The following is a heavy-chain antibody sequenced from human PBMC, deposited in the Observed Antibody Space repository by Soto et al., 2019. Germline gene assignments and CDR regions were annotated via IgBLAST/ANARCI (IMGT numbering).Heavy chain of an antibody. V-gene: IGHV4-34*01. CDR2: INHSGSA. CDR3: ARGEAFYDFWSGYSTHYVWGFDH. D-gene: IGHD3-3*01. J-gene: IGHJ4*02. CDR1: GGSFSGHY. Sequence: QVQIQQWGAGLLKPSETLSLTCAVYGGSFSGHYWSWIRQPPGKGLEWIGEINHSGSANYDPSLKSRVSISVDTYKKQFSLKVNSVTAADTAVYYCARGEAFYDFWSGYSTHYVWGFDHWGQGTLVTVSS.